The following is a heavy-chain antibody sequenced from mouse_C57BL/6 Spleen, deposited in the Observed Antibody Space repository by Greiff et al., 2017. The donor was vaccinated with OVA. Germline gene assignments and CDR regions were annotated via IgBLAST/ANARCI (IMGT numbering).Heavy chain of an antibody. Sequence: EVKLMESGGGLVKPGGSLKLSCAASGFTFSSYAMSWVRQTPEKRLEWVATISDGGSYTYYPDNVKGRFTISRDNAKNNLYLQMSHLKSEDTAMYYCARDGLGRLYWYFDVWGTGTTVTVSS. J-gene: IGHJ1*03. CDR2: ISDGGSYT. V-gene: IGHV5-4*01. CDR1: GFTFSSYA. CDR3: ARDGLGRLYWYFDV. D-gene: IGHD4-1*01.